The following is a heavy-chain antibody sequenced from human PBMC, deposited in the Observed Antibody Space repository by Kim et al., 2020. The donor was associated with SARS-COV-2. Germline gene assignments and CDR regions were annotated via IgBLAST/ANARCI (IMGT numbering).Heavy chain of an antibody. CDR2: MSSDGSTT. Sequence: GGSLRLSCAASGFTLSGHWMNWVRQAPGKGLLWVSRMSSDGSTTHYADSVKRRFVISRDNAKNTLYLQMNSLRAEDTAVYYCARGTVHSGMDVWGQGTTVTVSS. CDR3: ARGTVHSGMDV. CDR1: GFTLSGHW. D-gene: IGHD1-1*01. V-gene: IGHV3-74*01. J-gene: IGHJ6*02.